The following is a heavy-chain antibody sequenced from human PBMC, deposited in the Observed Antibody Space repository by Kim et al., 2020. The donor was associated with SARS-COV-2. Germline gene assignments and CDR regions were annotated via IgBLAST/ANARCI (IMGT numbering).Heavy chain of an antibody. V-gene: IGHV1-69*04. Sequence: SVKVSCKASGGTFSSYAISWVRQAPGQGLEWMGRIIPILGIANYAQKFQGRVTITADKSTSTAYMELSSLRSEDTAVYYCARGGPQLWFGEFIHWYFDLWGRGTLVTVSS. CDR1: GGTFSSYA. CDR3: ARGGPQLWFGEFIHWYFDL. CDR2: IIPILGIA. J-gene: IGHJ2*01. D-gene: IGHD3-10*01.